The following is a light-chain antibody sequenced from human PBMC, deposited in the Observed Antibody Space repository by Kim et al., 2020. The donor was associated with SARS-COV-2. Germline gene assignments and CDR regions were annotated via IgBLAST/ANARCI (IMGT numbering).Light chain of an antibody. J-gene: IGLJ3*02. CDR3: QVWDRSSNHAV. Sequence: SYELTQPSSVSVAPGQTARITCGTDNTERVHWYQQKPGQAPVLVIYYDRDRPSGIPERFSGSNSGNTATLTISGVDAGDEADYYCQVWDRSSNHAVFGGGTQLTVL. CDR2: YDR. CDR1: NTER. V-gene: IGLV3-21*04.